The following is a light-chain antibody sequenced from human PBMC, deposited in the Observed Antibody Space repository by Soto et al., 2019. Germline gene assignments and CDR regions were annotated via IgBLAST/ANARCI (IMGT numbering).Light chain of an antibody. CDR3: QEYDGAPPVT. CDR1: QSVRGGR. CDR2: DAA. Sequence: EVVLTLSPDTLSLSPGERATLSCSAIQSVRGGRLAWYQQKPGHAPRLVIFDAATRATGSPERFSGSGSGTHFTLTITSLEPEDFAVYYCQEYDGAPPVTFGLGTRLEIK. V-gene: IGKV3-20*01. J-gene: IGKJ5*01.